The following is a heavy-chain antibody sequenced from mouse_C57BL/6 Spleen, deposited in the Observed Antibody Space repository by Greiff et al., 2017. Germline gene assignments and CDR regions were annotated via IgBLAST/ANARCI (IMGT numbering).Heavy chain of an antibody. CDR3: ARGGNGPFDY. CDR2: ITPNNGGP. Sequence: VQLQQSGPELVKPGASVKIPCKASGYTFTDYNMAWVKQSPGKGLEWIGDITPNNGGPIYNQKFKGKATLTVDKSSSTAYMELRSLPAEDTALYDGARGGNGPFDYWGKGTTLTGSS. CDR1: GYTFTDYN. V-gene: IGHV1-18*01. J-gene: IGHJ2*01.